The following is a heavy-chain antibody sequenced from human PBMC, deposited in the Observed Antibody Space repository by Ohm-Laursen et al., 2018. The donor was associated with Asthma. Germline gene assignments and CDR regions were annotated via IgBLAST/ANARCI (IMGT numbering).Heavy chain of an antibody. CDR3: AKSIAARPYYYYYGMDV. CDR1: GFTFDDYA. CDR2: ISWNSGSI. V-gene: IGHV3-9*01. D-gene: IGHD6-6*01. J-gene: IGHJ6*02. Sequence: SLRLSCAASGFTFDDYAMHWVRQAPGKGLEWVSGISWNSGSIGYADSVKGRFTISRDNAKNSLYLQMNSLRAEDTALYYCAKSIAARPYYYYYGMDVWGQGTTVTVSS.